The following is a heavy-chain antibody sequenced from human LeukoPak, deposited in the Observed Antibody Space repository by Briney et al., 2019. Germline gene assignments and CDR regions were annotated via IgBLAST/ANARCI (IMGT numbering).Heavy chain of an antibody. CDR2: IYYSGST. V-gene: IGHV4-39*07. J-gene: IGHJ4*02. CDR3: ARGAPPDS. CDR1: GGSISSSSYY. Sequence: SETLSLTCTVSGGSISSSSYYWGWIRQPPGKGLEWIGSIYYSGSTYYNPSLKSRVTISVDTSKNQFSLRLSSVTAADTAVYYCARGAPPDSWGQGTLVTVSS.